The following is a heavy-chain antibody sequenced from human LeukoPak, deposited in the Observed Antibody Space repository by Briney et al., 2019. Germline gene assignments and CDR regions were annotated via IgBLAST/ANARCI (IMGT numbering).Heavy chain of an antibody. CDR2: VYRSGQS. Sequence: SETLSLTCSVSGDSTAGYFWGWIRQSPGRAPEWLAYVYRSGQSDYNSSLRGRVTVSLDRSKTQVSLRLRSLTAADTAVYYCARVSIMITFGGLHSYYYYGMDVWGQGTTVTVSS. D-gene: IGHD3-16*01. CDR1: GDSTAGYF. V-gene: IGHV4-59*12. CDR3: ARVSIMITFGGLHSYYYYGMDV. J-gene: IGHJ6*02.